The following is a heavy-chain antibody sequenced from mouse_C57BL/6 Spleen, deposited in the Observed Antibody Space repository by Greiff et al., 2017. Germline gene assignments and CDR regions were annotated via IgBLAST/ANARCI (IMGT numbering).Heavy chain of an antibody. D-gene: IGHD2-2*01. CDR2: ISYDGSN. Sequence: EVKLQESGPGLVKPSQSLSLTCSVTGYSITSGYYWNWIRQFPGNKLEWMGYISYDGSNNYNPSLKNRISITRDTSKNQFFLQLNSVTTEDTATYDCAREDGYDEAYWGQGTLGTVSA. V-gene: IGHV3-6*01. CDR1: GYSITSGYY. CDR3: AREDGYDEAY. J-gene: IGHJ3*01.